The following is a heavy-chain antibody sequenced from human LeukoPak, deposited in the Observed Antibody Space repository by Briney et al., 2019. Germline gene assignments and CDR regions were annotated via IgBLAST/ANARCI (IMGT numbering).Heavy chain of an antibody. CDR3: ARDIEPQWDYYDSSGYFYFDY. Sequence: GGSLRLSCAASGFTFSSHSMNWVRQAPGKGLEWVSSISSSSSYIYYADSVKGRFTISRDNAKNSLYLQMNSLRAEDTAVYYCARDIEPQWDYYDSSGYFYFDYWGQGTLVTVSS. CDR1: GFTFSSHS. V-gene: IGHV3-21*01. D-gene: IGHD3-22*01. CDR2: ISSSSSYI. J-gene: IGHJ4*02.